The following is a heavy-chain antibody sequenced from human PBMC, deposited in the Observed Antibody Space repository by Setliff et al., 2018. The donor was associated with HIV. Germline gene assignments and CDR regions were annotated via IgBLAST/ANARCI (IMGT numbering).Heavy chain of an antibody. D-gene: IGHD5-12*01. CDR2: VNHSGTT. V-gene: IGHV4-34*01. Sequence: SETLSLTCAVYGTSFSDYYWTWIRQPPGKGLEWIGEVNHSGTTNYNTSLKSRVTISGDTSKKQFSLKLRSVTAADTAVYYCARHGAYEAYYDYMDVWGKGTTVTVS. CDR3: ARHGAYEAYYDYMDV. CDR1: GTSFSDYY. J-gene: IGHJ6*03.